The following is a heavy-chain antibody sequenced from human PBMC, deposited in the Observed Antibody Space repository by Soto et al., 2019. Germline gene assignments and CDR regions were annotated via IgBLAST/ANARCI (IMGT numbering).Heavy chain of an antibody. CDR1: GFIFSNYG. D-gene: IGHD3-3*01. Sequence: GGSLRLSCAASGFIFSNYGMHWVRQAPGKGLEWVTVISNDGSNKYYSDSVKGRFTISRVNSKNTLYLQMNSLRPEDTAVYYCAKAAHYDFPSDAFDIWGQGTMVTVSS. J-gene: IGHJ3*02. V-gene: IGHV3-30*18. CDR2: ISNDGSNK. CDR3: AKAAHYDFPSDAFDI.